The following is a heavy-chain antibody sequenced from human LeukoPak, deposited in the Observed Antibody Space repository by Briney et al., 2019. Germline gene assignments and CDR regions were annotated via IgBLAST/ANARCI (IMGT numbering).Heavy chain of an antibody. J-gene: IGHJ6*03. CDR3: ARSGKDYYYYMDV. Sequence: GGSLRLSCAASGFNFDDYVMSWVRQAPGKGLEWVSGINWNGGSRGYADSVKGRFTISRDNAKNSLYLQMNSLRAEDTALYYCARSGKDYYYYMDVWGKGTTVTVSS. CDR2: INWNGGSR. CDR1: GFNFDDYV. D-gene: IGHD3-10*01. V-gene: IGHV3-20*04.